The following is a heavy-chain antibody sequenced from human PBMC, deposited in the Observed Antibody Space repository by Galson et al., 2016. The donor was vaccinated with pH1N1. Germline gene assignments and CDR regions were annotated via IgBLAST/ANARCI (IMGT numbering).Heavy chain of an antibody. D-gene: IGHD4-17*01. Sequence: PALVKPTQTLTLTCTFSGFSLSTSGVGVGWIRQPPGKALECLALIYWDDDKRYSPSLKSRLTITKDTSKNQVVLTMTNMDPVDTATYYCARNGYGDYVGYFDYWGQGTLVTVSS. CDR3: ARNGYGDYVGYFDY. V-gene: IGHV2-5*02. CDR2: IYWDDDK. J-gene: IGHJ4*02. CDR1: GFSLSTSGVG.